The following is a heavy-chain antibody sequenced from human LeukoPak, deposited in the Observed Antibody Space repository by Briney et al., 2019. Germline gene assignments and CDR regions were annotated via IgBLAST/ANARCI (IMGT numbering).Heavy chain of an antibody. J-gene: IGHJ4*02. CDR1: GGAISSYY. CDR3: ARHKSGSFYSFDY. V-gene: IGHV4-59*08. Sequence: SETLSLTCTVSGGAISSYYRSWIRQPPGKGLEGIGYVYNSGSTHYNPSLHSRVTISVDTSRNQFSLQLSSVTAADTAVHFCARHKSGSFYSFDYWGPGTQVTVSS. D-gene: IGHD1-26*01. CDR2: VYNSGST.